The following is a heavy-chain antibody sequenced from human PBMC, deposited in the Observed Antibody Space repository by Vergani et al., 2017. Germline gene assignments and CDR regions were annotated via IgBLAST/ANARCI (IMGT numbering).Heavy chain of an antibody. CDR1: GFTFDTYT. D-gene: IGHD3-10*01. J-gene: IGHJ1*01. CDR2: ISSGGGDI. V-gene: IGHV3-23*01. CDR3: TTAWGLYYLHGEYFQY. Sequence: EVQLLGSGGGLVQPGGSRRLSCAGAGFTFDTYTMAYVRQAPGKGLEWVATISSGGGDIFYADSVKGRFTISRDNSKSTLFLQMNSLKDEDTAVYYCTTAWGLYYLHGEYFQYWGRGTLVSVSS.